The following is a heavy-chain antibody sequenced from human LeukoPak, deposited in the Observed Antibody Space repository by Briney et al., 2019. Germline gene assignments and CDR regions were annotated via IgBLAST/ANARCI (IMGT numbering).Heavy chain of an antibody. CDR3: ARLVGVPAAMPGAFDAFDI. V-gene: IGHV1-69*06. D-gene: IGHD2-2*01. CDR2: IIPIFGTA. CDR1: GGTFSSYA. Sequence: ASVKVSCKASGGTFSSYAFSWVRQAPGQGLEWMGGIIPIFGTANYAQKFQGRVTITADKSTSTAYMELSSLRSEDTAVYYCARLVGVPAAMPGAFDAFDIWGQGTMVTVSS. J-gene: IGHJ3*02.